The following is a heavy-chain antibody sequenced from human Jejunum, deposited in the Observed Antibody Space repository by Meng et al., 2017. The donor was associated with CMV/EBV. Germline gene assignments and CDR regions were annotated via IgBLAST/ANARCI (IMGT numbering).Heavy chain of an antibody. Sequence: TVSGGSIRSSAYYWGWIRQPPGKGLEWIGRMSYSGDSYYNPSLKSRVTISLDTSKNQFSLRLTSVTDADTAVYYCASYSVTWGWLDPWGQGILVTVSS. CDR2: MSYSGDS. V-gene: IGHV4-39*07. D-gene: IGHD3-16*01. CDR3: ASYSVTWGWLDP. CDR1: GGSIRSSAYY. J-gene: IGHJ5*02.